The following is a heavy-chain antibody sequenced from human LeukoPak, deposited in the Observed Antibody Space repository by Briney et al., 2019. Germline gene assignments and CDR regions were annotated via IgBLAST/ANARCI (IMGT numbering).Heavy chain of an antibody. Sequence: SGTLSLTCAVSGGSISSSNWWTWVRQPPGKGLEWIGEIYRSGSTNYNPSLKSRVTISVDKSKNQFSLKLSSVTAADTAVYFCARGPYSYDSSGAFDIWGQGTMVTVSS. CDR2: IYRSGST. J-gene: IGHJ3*02. V-gene: IGHV4-4*02. D-gene: IGHD3-22*01. CDR3: ARGPYSYDSSGAFDI. CDR1: GGSISSSNW.